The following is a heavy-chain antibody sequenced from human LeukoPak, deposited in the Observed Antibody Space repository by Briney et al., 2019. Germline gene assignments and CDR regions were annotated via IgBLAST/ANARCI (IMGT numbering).Heavy chain of an antibody. CDR2: IYYSGST. V-gene: IGHV4-59*01. Sequence: PSETLSLTCTVSGGSISSYYWSWTRQPPGKGLEWIGYIYYSGSTNYKPSLKSRITISVDTSKNQFSLKLSSVTAADTAVYYCARGSRSYYFDYWGQGALVTVSS. J-gene: IGHJ4*02. D-gene: IGHD3-16*02. CDR1: GGSISSYY. CDR3: ARGSRSYYFDY.